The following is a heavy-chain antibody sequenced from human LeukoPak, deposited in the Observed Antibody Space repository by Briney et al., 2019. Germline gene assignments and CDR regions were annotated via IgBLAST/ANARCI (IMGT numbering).Heavy chain of an antibody. V-gene: IGHV3-7*01. CDR3: AKGRGEY. J-gene: IGHJ4*02. CDR1: GCTFSSHW. Sequence: QTGGSLRLSCAASGCTFSSHWMNWVRQAPGEGLEWVANIKQGGSEIYYVDSVKGRFTISRDDAKNSLYLQMNSLRVEDTAVYYCAKGRGEYWGQGNLVTVSS. D-gene: IGHD3-10*01. CDR2: IKQGGSEI.